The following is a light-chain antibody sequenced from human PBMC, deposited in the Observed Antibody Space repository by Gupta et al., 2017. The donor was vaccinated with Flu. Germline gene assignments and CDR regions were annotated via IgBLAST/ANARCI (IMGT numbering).Light chain of an antibody. CDR1: RSLVHTDGNTY. V-gene: IGKV2-30*02. Sequence: VMTQSPLSLSVSLVQPASISCRSSRSLVHTDGNTYLFWFHQRPGQSPRRLIYRISHRDSGVPDRISGSGSETDFTLKISGVEAEDVGVYYCMQGIDLFTFGQGTRLEIK. CDR3: MQGIDLFT. CDR2: RIS. J-gene: IGKJ2*01.